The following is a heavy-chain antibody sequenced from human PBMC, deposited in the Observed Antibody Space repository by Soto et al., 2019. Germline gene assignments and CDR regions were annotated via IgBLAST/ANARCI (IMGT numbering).Heavy chain of an antibody. V-gene: IGHV4-59*01. CDR1: GGSISSYY. Sequence: SETLSLTCTVSGGSISSYYWSWIRQPPGKGLEWIGYIYYSGSTNYNPSLKSRVIISVDTSKNQFSLKLSSVTAADTAVYYCARDSDYYDSSGYAFDIWGQGTMVTVSS. J-gene: IGHJ3*02. CDR2: IYYSGST. D-gene: IGHD3-22*01. CDR3: ARDSDYYDSSGYAFDI.